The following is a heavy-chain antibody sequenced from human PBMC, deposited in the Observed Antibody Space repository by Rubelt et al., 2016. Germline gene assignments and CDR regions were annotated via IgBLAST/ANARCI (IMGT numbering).Heavy chain of an antibody. CDR3: VRRRMVGYYFDQ. CDR1: GYSISSGYY. CDR2: IYYIGNT. J-gene: IGHJ4*02. D-gene: IGHD2-8*01. V-gene: IGHV4-38-2*02. Sequence: QLQLQESGPGLVKPSETLSLTCTVSGYSISSGYYWGWIRQPPGKGLEWIGSIYYIGNTFNNPSLKSRVSISVDTSKNQFSLKLSSVTAADTAVYYCVRRRMVGYYFDQWGQGTLVTVSS.